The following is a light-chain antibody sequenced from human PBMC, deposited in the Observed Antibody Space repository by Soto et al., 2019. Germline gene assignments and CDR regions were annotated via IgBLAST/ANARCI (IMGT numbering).Light chain of an antibody. CDR3: QQYDNSPGYT. Sequence: EIVLTQSPGTLSLSPGERATLSCRASQSVSSRDLAWHQQKPGQAPRLLIYATSSRAAGIPDRFSGSGSGTDFTLTISRLEPEDFAVYYCQQYDNSPGYTFGQGTKVDIK. V-gene: IGKV3-20*01. CDR1: QSVSSRD. CDR2: ATS. J-gene: IGKJ2*01.